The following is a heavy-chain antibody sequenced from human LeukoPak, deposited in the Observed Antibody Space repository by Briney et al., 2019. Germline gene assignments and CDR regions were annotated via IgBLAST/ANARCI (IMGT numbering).Heavy chain of an antibody. CDR1: GFTFSSYA. CDR3: ARDLSGSYGY. Sequence: PGRSLRLSCAASGFTFSSYAMHWVRQAPGKGLELVSVISNDGSNKYYADSVKVRFHISRDNSTNTLYLQMNSLRAEDTAVYYCARDLSGSYGYWGQGTLVTVSS. V-gene: IGHV3-30*04. CDR2: ISNDGSNK. D-gene: IGHD1-26*01. J-gene: IGHJ4*02.